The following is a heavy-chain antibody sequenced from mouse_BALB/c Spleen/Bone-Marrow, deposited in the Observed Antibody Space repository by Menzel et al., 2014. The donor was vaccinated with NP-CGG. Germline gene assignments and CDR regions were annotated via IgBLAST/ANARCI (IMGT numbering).Heavy chain of an antibody. CDR3: ARVWDWFAY. J-gene: IGHJ3*01. D-gene: IGHD4-1*01. Sequence: EVKLVESGGGLVKPGGSLKLSCTASGFAFSNCDMSWVRRTPEKRLEWVATITSGGGNTYYPDSVKGRFTISRDNARNTLYLQMSSLRSEDTALYYCARVWDWFAYWGQWTLVTVSA. V-gene: IGHV5-9*02. CDR1: GFAFSNCD. CDR2: ITSGGGNT.